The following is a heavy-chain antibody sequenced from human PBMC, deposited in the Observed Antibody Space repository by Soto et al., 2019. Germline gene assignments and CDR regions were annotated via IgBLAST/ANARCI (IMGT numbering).Heavy chain of an antibody. CDR2: IIPIFGTA. V-gene: IGHV1-69*01. CDR3: ARWGGSSSSDYYYGMDV. Sequence: QVQLVQSGAEVKKPGSSVKVSCKASGGTFSSYAISWVRQAPGQGLEWMGGIIPIFGTANYAQKFQGRVTITADESTSTDYMELSSLRSEDTAVYYCARWGGSSSSDYYYGMDVWGQGTTVTVSS. D-gene: IGHD6-6*01. CDR1: GGTFSSYA. J-gene: IGHJ6*02.